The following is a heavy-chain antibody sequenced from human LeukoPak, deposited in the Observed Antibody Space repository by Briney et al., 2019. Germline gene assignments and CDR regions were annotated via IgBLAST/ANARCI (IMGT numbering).Heavy chain of an antibody. CDR1: GYTFIRYG. Sequence: GASVKVSCKASGYTFIRYGISWVRQAPGQGLEWMGWISAYNGNTNYAQKLQGRVTMTTDTSTSTAYMELRSLRSDDTAVYYCARTPDPTYYDFWSLRFGGNYYYGMDVWGQGTTVTVSS. J-gene: IGHJ6*02. V-gene: IGHV1-18*01. D-gene: IGHD3-3*01. CDR2: ISAYNGNT. CDR3: ARTPDPTYYDFWSLRFGGNYYYGMDV.